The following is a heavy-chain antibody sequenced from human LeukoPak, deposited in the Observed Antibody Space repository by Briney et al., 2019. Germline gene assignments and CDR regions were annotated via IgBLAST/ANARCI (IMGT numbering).Heavy chain of an antibody. J-gene: IGHJ4*02. D-gene: IGHD5-18*01. Sequence: PGGSLRLSCVASGFTFCNYAMHWVRQAPGKGLEYVSAIGGNGDTSYYADSVKGRFTISRDNSKNTVYLQLGSLRTEDMAVYYCATRHEYSYPYWGQGTLVTVSS. CDR1: GFTFCNYA. V-gene: IGHV3-64*02. CDR2: IGGNGDTS. CDR3: ATRHEYSYPY.